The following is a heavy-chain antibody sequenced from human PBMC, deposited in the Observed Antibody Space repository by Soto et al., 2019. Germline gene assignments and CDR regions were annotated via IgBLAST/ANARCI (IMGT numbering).Heavy chain of an antibody. CDR2: INPNSGGT. Sequence: QVRLVQSGAEVKKPGASVKVSCKASGYTFTGYYMHWVRQAPGQGLEWMGWINPNSGGTNYAQKFQGWVTMTRDTSISTAYMELSRLRSDDTAVYYCARERLLTGYVYEYYYYGMDVWGQGTTVTVSS. J-gene: IGHJ6*02. CDR3: ARERLLTGYVYEYYYYGMDV. V-gene: IGHV1-2*04. D-gene: IGHD3-9*01. CDR1: GYTFTGYY.